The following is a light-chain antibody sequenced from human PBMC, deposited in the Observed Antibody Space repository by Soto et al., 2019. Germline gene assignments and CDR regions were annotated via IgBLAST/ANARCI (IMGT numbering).Light chain of an antibody. CDR1: QSISSW. J-gene: IGKJ5*01. V-gene: IGKV1-5*03. CDR3: KQYDSYSRT. Sequence: DIQMTQSPSTLSASVGDRVTITCRASQSISSWLVWYQQKPGKAPKLLIYKASTLESGVPSRFSGSGSGTEFTLTISSLQPDDFATYYCKQYDSYSRTFGQGTRLEIK. CDR2: KAS.